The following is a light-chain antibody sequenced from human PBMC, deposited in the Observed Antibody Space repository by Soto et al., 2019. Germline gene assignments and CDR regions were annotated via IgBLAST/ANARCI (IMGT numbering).Light chain of an antibody. CDR2: DAS. J-gene: IGKJ5*01. CDR3: QQRSNFPIT. CDR1: QSVSSY. Sequence: EIVLTQSPATLSLSPGERATLSCRASQSVSSYLAWYQQKPGQAPRLLIYDASNRATGIPARFSGSGSGTDFTLTISSLEPEDFAVYYCQQRSNFPITFGQGTRL. V-gene: IGKV3-11*01.